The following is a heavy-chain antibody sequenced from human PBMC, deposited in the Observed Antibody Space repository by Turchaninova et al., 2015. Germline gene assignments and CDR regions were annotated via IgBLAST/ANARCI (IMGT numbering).Heavy chain of an antibody. CDR2: INPSSGST. D-gene: IGHD2-15*01. V-gene: IGHV1-46*01. CDR1: GFTCTRYY. Sequence: QVQLVQSGAEVRKPGASVTLSCKTSGFTCTRYYMHWVRRAPGQWLEWRGIINPSSGSTTYAQKFQGRVTMTSDTSTRTVYMELSSLKSDDTAVYYCARDEAVVAFDIWGPGTMVTVSS. J-gene: IGHJ3*02. CDR3: ARDEAVVAFDI.